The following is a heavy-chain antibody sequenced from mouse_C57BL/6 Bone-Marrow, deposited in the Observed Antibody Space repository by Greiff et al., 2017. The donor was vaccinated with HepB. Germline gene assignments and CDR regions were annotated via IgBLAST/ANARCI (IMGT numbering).Heavy chain of an antibody. CDR3: TRDRFDYYFDY. J-gene: IGHJ2*01. D-gene: IGHD2-14*01. V-gene: IGHV5-6*01. CDR2: INTGGTYT. CDR1: GFTFSTSG. Sequence: EVNVVESGGDLVKPGGSLQLSCVASGFTFSTSGMSWVRQTPDKRLEWVATINTGGTYTYYPASVKGRFTISKDTAKNTLFLQMNSLKSEDSAIYYCTRDRFDYYFDYWGQGTTLTVTS.